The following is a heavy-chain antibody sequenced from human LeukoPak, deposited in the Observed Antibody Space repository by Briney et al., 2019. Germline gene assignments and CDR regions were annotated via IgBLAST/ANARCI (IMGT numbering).Heavy chain of an antibody. D-gene: IGHD3-10*01. J-gene: IGHJ4*02. CDR1: EFSVGSNY. Sequence: PGGSLRLSCAASEFSVGSNYMTWVRQAPGKGLEWVSLIYSGGSTYYADSVKGRFTISRDNSKNTLYLQMNSLRVEDTAVYYCAKGGRITMLRGVQRDHYFDYWGQGTLVTVSS. CDR3: AKGGRITMLRGVQRDHYFDY. V-gene: IGHV3-66*01. CDR2: IYSGGST.